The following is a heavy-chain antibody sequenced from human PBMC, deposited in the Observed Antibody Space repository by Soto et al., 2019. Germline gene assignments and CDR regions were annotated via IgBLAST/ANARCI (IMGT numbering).Heavy chain of an antibody. V-gene: IGHV3-53*01. CDR2: IYSGGST. D-gene: IGHD3-22*01. CDR3: ARNYASTAGGAFDI. Sequence: VQLVESGGGLIQPGGSLRLSCAASGFTVSSNYMSWVRQAPGKGLEWVSVIYSGGSTYYADSVKGRFTISRDNSKNTLYLQMNSLRAEDTSVYYCARNYASTAGGAFDIWGQGTMVTVSS. CDR1: GFTVSSNY. J-gene: IGHJ3*02.